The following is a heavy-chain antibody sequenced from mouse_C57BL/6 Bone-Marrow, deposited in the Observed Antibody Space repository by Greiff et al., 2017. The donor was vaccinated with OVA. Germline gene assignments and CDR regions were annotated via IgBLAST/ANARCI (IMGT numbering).Heavy chain of an antibody. V-gene: IGHV2-2*01. CDR2: IWSGGST. CDR1: GFSLTSYG. CDR3: ANYYGSSPYYAMDY. Sequence: VKLVESGPGLVQPSQSLSITCTVSGFSLTSYGVHWVRQSPGKGLEWLGVIWSGGSTDYNAAFISRLSISKDNSKSQVFFKMNSLQADDTAIYYCANYYGSSPYYAMDYWGQGTSVTVSS. J-gene: IGHJ4*01. D-gene: IGHD1-1*01.